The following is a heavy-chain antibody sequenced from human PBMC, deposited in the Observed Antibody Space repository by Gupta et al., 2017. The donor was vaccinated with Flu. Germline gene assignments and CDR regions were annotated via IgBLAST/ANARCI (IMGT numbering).Heavy chain of an antibody. J-gene: IGHJ4*02. CDR3: ARPLSDRGHYITY. D-gene: IGHD2-2*02. V-gene: IGHV4-61*01. CDR2: ITNSGTT. CDR1: GGSVRSGTYY. Sequence: QVQLQESGPGLVKPPETLSLTCSVSGGSVRSGTYYWSWIRQPPGKGLEWIGHITNSGTTNYNPALKSRVTISADTSKNQFSLKLSSVAAADTDVYYWARPLSDRGHYITYGGQGTLVTVSS.